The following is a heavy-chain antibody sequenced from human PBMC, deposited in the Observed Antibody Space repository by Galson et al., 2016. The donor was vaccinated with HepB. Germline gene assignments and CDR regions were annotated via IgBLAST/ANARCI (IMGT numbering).Heavy chain of an antibody. V-gene: IGHV1-69*06. D-gene: IGHD3-16*02. CDR3: ARGRYIRKLFGGVIAAPVYY. J-gene: IGHJ4*02. Sequence: SVKVSCKASGGTFSSYAISWVRQAPGQGLEWMGGIIPIFGTANYAQKFQGRVTITADKSTSTAYMELSSLRSEDTAVYYCARGRYIRKLFGGVIAAPVYYWGQGTLVTVSS. CDR1: GGTFSSYA. CDR2: IIPIFGTA.